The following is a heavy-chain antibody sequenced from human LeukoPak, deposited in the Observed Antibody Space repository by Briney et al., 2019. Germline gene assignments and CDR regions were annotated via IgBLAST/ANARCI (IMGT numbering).Heavy chain of an antibody. CDR3: AKDDAWGRYKD. CDR1: GFTFSSLR. Sequence: GVSLRRSCAGSGFTFSSLRMNWVRQAPGKGLEGVSGISPSGGIKYYTDSVRGRFTISRDNSKNTVSLQMNSLRGEDTAVYYCAKDDAWGRYKDWGQGTLVTVSS. CDR2: ISPSGGIK. J-gene: IGHJ1*01. V-gene: IGHV3-23*01. D-gene: IGHD3-16*01.